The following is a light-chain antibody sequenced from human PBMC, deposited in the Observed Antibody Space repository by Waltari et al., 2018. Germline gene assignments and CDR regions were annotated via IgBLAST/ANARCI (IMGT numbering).Light chain of an antibody. CDR3: SSYTSSNTWV. J-gene: IGLJ3*02. CDR1: SSDIGGYNY. V-gene: IGLV2-14*01. Sequence: QSALTQPASVSGSPGQSITISCIGTSSDIGGYNYVSWYQQHPGKAPKVMIYDVTKAPSGVSNVFSGSKSGSTASLTISGLQAEDEADYYCSSYTSSNTWVFGGGTKLTVL. CDR2: DVT.